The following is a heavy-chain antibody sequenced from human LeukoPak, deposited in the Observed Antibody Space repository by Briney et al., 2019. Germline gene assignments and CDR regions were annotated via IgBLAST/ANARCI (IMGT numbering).Heavy chain of an antibody. CDR3: ARMNYVSSGWGAPFDY. V-gene: IGHV3-23*01. CDR1: GFTFSSYA. Sequence: GGSLRLSCAASGFTFSSYAMSWVRQAPGKGLEWVSAISGSGGSTYYADSVKGRFTISRDNSKNTLYLQMNSLRAEDTAVYYCARMNYVSSGWGAPFDYWGQGTLVTVSS. CDR2: ISGSGGST. J-gene: IGHJ4*02. D-gene: IGHD1-7*01.